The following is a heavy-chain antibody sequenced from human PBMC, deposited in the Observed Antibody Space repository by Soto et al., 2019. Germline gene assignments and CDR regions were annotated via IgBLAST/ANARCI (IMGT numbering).Heavy chain of an antibody. CDR2: IRYDGSTI. CDR1: GFTFSSYA. V-gene: IGHV3-30-3*01. D-gene: IGHD4-17*01. Sequence: PGGSLRLSCAASGFTFSSYAMHWVRQAPGKGLEWVAVIRYDGSTIYYADSVKGRFTISRDNSKNTLYLQMNSLRAEDTAVYYCALTVTTITTFDYWGQGTLVTVSS. J-gene: IGHJ4*02. CDR3: ALTVTTITTFDY.